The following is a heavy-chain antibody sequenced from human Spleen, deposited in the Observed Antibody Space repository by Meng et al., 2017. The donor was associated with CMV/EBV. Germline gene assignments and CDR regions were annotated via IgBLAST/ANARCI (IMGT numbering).Heavy chain of an antibody. V-gene: IGHV4-4*07. D-gene: IGHD6-13*01. J-gene: IGHJ4*02. Sequence: GLGNPSVTLSRTGRSCGCSISSYHRSWLRQPDGKGLEGIGRIYTSGSTNYNPSLKSRVTMSVDTSKNQFSLKLSSVTAADTAVYYCARANRAAAGSMYYFDYWGQGTLVTVSS. CDR1: GCSISSYH. CDR3: ARANRAAAGSMYYFDY. CDR2: IYTSGST.